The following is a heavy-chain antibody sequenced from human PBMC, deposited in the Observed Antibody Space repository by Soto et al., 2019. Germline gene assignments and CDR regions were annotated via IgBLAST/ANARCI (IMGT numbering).Heavy chain of an antibody. Sequence: QVQLVESGGGVVQPGRSLRLSCAASGFTFSSYGMHRVRQAPGKGLEWVAVISCDGSNKYYADSVKGRFTISRANSKDTLYLQMNSLRAEDTSVYYCAKELSGMWWSGYFPEVVGMCVWGQGTTVTVSS. D-gene: IGHD3-3*01. CDR3: AKELSGMWWSGYFPEVVGMCV. CDR1: GFTFSSYG. CDR2: ISCDGSNK. J-gene: IGHJ6*01. V-gene: IGHV3-30*18.